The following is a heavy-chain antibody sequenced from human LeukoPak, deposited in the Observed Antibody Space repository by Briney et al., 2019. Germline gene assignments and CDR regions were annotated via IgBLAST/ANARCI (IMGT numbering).Heavy chain of an antibody. V-gene: IGHV4-39*07. J-gene: IGHJ4*02. D-gene: IGHD6-19*01. CDR3: ARTSSGWYRNFDY. Sequence: PSETLSLTCTVSGGSISSSSYYGGWIRQPPGKGLEWIGSIYYSGSTNYNPSLKSRVTISVDTSKNQFSLKLSSVTAADTAVYYCARTSSGWYRNFDYRGQGTLVTVSS. CDR1: GGSISSSSYY. CDR2: IYYSGST.